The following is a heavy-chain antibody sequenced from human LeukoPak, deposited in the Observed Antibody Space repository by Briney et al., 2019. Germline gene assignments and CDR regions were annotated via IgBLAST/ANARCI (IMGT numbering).Heavy chain of an antibody. V-gene: IGHV4-59*08. CDR3: ARVGAGLFDY. CDR2: IYYNGNT. CDR1: GGSISSYY. Sequence: SETLSLTSTVSGGSISSYYWSWIRQPPGKGLEWIGYIYYNGNTNYNPSLKSRVTILIDTSKNQFSLKLSSVTAADTAVYYCARVGAGLFDYWGQGTLVTVSS. J-gene: IGHJ4*02. D-gene: IGHD1-26*01.